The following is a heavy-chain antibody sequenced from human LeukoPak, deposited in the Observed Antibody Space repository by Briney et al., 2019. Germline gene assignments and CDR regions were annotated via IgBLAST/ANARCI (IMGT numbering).Heavy chain of an antibody. D-gene: IGHD3-3*01. V-gene: IGHV1-8*03. J-gene: IGHJ5*02. Sequence: ASVKVSCKASGYTFTSYDINWVRQATGQGLEWMGWMNPNSGNTGYAQKFQGRVTITRNTSISTAYMELSSLRSEDTAVYYCARAGQKSITIFGVVIRGRGWFDPWGQGTLVTVSS. CDR3: ARAGQKSITIFGVVIRGRGWFDP. CDR2: MNPNSGNT. CDR1: GYTFTSYD.